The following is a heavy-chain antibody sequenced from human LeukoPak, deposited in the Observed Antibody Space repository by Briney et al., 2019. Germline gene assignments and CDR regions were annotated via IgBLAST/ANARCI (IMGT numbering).Heavy chain of an antibody. J-gene: IGHJ3*02. CDR3: ARDSPYSSGWYNAFDI. CDR1: GFTFSSYA. CDR2: ISGNGGST. D-gene: IGHD6-19*01. V-gene: IGHV3-64*01. Sequence: GGSLRLSCAASGFTFSSYAMHWVRQAPGKGLEYVSAISGNGGSTYYANSVKGRFTISRDNSKNTLYLQMGSLRAEDMAVYYCARDSPYSSGWYNAFDIWGQGTMVTVSS.